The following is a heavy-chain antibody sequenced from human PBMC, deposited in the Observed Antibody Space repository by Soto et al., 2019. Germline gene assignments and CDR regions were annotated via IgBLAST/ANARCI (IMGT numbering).Heavy chain of an antibody. CDR1: GYTFTSYA. V-gene: IGHV1-3*01. D-gene: IGHD1-7*01. J-gene: IGHJ5*02. CDR3: ARDFDNWNYEVWFDP. CDR2: INAGNGNT. Sequence: QVQLVQSGAEVKKPGASVKVSCKASGYTFTSYAMHWVRQAPGQRLERMGWINAGNGNTKYSQKFQGRVTITRDTSASTAYLELSSLRSEDTAVYYCARDFDNWNYEVWFDPWGQGTLVTVSA.